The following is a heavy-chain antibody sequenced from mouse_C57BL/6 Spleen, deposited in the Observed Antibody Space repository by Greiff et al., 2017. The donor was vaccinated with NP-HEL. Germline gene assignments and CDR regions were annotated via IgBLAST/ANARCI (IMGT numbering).Heavy chain of an antibody. Sequence: QVHVKQSGAELAKPGASVKLSCKASGYTFTSYWMHWVKQRPGQGLAWIGYINPSSGYTKYNQKFKDKATLTADKSSSTAYMQLSSLTYEDSAVYYCATYDYDMYFDVWGTGTTVTVSS. CDR2: INPSSGYT. D-gene: IGHD2-4*01. CDR3: ATYDYDMYFDV. CDR1: GYTFTSYW. V-gene: IGHV1-7*01. J-gene: IGHJ1*03.